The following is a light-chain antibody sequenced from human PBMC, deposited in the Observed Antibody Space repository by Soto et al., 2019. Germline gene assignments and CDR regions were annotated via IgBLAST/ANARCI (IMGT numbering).Light chain of an antibody. CDR3: SSYTNTSTLV. CDR2: DVS. CDR1: SSDVGAYNL. J-gene: IGLJ3*02. V-gene: IGLV2-14*02. Sequence: QSVLTQPASVSGSPGQSITISCTGTSSDVGAYNLVSWYQQHPGRAPKLFIFDVSDRPSGVSDRFSGSKSGNTASLTISGLQAEDVASYYCSSYTNTSTLVFGGGTKVTVL.